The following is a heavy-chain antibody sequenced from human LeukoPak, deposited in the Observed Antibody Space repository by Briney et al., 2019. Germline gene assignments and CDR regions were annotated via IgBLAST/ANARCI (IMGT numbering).Heavy chain of an antibody. V-gene: IGHV3-15*01. CDR2: IKSKTDGGTT. CDR3: TTDWWQQLDRIILDY. D-gene: IGHD6-13*01. Sequence: GGSLRLSCAASGFTFSNAWMSWVRQAPGKGLEWVGRIKSKTDGGTTDYAAPVKGRFTISRDDSKNTLYLQMNSLKTEDTAVYYCTTDWWQQLDRIILDYWGQGTLVTVSS. J-gene: IGHJ4*02. CDR1: GFTFSNAW.